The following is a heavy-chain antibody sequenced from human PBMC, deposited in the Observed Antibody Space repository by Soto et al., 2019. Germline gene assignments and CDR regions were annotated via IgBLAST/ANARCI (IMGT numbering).Heavy chain of an antibody. V-gene: IGHV1-8*01. J-gene: IGHJ6*03. Sequence: QVQLVQSGAEVKKPGASVKVSCKASGYTFTSYDINWVRQATGQGLEWMGWMNPNSGNTGYAQKFQGRVTMTRNTSLSTAYMELSSLRSEDTAVYYCARGLWLGSSSWLTHYYYMDVWGKGTTVTVSS. CDR2: MNPNSGNT. CDR3: ARGLWLGSSSWLTHYYYMDV. CDR1: GYTFTSYD. D-gene: IGHD6-13*01.